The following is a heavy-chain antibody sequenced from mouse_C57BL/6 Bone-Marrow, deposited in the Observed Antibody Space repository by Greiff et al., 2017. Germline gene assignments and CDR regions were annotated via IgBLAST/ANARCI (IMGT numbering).Heavy chain of an antibody. J-gene: IGHJ4*01. Sequence: QVQLQQSGPGLVQPSQSLSITCTVSGFSLTSYGVHWVRQSPGKGLEWLGVIWGGGSTDYNAAFISRLSISKDNSKSQVFFKMNSLQADDTAIYYCARNGYDYGLNYWGQGTSVTVSS. CDR3: ARNGYDYGLNY. CDR2: IWGGGST. CDR1: GFSLTSYG. V-gene: IGHV2-2*01. D-gene: IGHD2-4*01.